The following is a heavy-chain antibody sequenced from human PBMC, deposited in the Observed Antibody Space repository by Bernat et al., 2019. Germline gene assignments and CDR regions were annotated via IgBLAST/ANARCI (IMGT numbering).Heavy chain of an antibody. D-gene: IGHD2-15*01. V-gene: IGHV1-69*02. CDR1: GGTFSSYT. J-gene: IGHJ5*02. CDR3: ARDKVVVAAGLFDP. Sequence: QVQLVQSGAEVKKPGSSVKVSCKASGGTFSSYTISWVRQAPGQGLEWMGRIIPILGIANYAQKFQGRVTITADKSTSTAYMELSSLRSEDTAVYYCARDKVVVAAGLFDPWGQGTLVTVSS. CDR2: IIPILGIA.